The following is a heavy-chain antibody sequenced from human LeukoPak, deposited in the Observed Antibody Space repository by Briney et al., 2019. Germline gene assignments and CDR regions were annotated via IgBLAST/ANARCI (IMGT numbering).Heavy chain of an antibody. J-gene: IGHJ4*02. CDR2: IDPSGGST. Sequence: GASVKVSCKASGYTFTSYYMHWVRQAPGQGLEWMGIIDPSGGSTSYAQKFQGRVTITADKSTSTAYMELSSLRSEDTAVYYCARETPYYSIQDYWGQGTLVTVSS. D-gene: IGHD3-10*01. CDR1: GYTFTSYY. V-gene: IGHV1-46*01. CDR3: ARETPYYSIQDY.